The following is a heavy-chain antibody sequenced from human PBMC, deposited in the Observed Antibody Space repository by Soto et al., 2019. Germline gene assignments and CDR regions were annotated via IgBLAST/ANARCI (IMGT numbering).Heavy chain of an antibody. CDR1: GFTISSYG. J-gene: IGHJ4*02. Sequence: PGGSLRLSCAASGFTISSYGMHWVRQAPGKGLEWVAVISYDGSNKYYADSVKGRFTISRDNSKNTLYLQMNSLRAEDTAVYYCAKSAALDYWGQGTLVTVSS. V-gene: IGHV3-30*18. D-gene: IGHD2-2*01. CDR3: AKSAALDY. CDR2: ISYDGSNK.